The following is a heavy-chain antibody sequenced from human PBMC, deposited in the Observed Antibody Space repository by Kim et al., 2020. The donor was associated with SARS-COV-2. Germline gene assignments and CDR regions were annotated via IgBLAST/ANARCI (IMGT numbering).Heavy chain of an antibody. CDR3: ARDHNRWAASYWFDP. D-gene: IGHD1-26*01. CDR1: GFTFSSYS. CDR2: ISSSSSYI. Sequence: GGSLRLSCAASGFTFSSYSMNWVRQAPGKGLEWVSSISSSSSYIYYADSVKGRFTISRDNAKNSLYLQMNSLRAEDTAVYYCARDHNRWAASYWFDPWGQGTLVTVSS. J-gene: IGHJ5*02. V-gene: IGHV3-21*01.